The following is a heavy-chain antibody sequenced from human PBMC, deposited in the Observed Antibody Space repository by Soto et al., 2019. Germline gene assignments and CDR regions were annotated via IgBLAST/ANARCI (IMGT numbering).Heavy chain of an antibody. D-gene: IGHD3-10*01. CDR1: GYSFTSYG. Sequence: QVQLVQSGAEVKKPGASMKVSCKASGYSFTSYGINWVRQAPGQGFEWMGWISAYNGNTNYAQKLQGRVTMTTDAPTSTAYMELRSLRSDDTAVYYCAKGSGSYSPSDYWGQGTLVTVSS. J-gene: IGHJ4*02. V-gene: IGHV1-18*04. CDR2: ISAYNGNT. CDR3: AKGSGSYSPSDY.